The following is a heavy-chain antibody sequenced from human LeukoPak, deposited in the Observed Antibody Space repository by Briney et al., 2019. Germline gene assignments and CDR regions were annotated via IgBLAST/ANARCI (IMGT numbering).Heavy chain of an antibody. CDR3: ARVRTSRYYDSSGYYSHYYYYGMDV. D-gene: IGHD3-22*01. V-gene: IGHV4-31*03. CDR2: IYYSGST. J-gene: IGHJ6*02. Sequence: SETLSLTCTVSGGSISSGGYYWSWIRQHPGKGLEWIGYIYYSGSTYYNPSLKSRATISVDTSKNQFSLKLSSVTAADTAVYYCARVRTSRYYDSSGYYSHYYYYGMDVWGQGTTVTVSS. CDR1: GGSISSGGYY.